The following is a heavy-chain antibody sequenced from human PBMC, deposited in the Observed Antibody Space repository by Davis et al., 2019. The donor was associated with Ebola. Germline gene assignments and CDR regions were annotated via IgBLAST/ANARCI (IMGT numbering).Heavy chain of an antibody. CDR3: ARAYGSGSYCFFDY. CDR2: IYHSGNT. Sequence: PSETLSLTCAVSGDSITSSNWWGWVRQLPGKGLQWIGEIYHSGNTNYSPSLKSRITISVNKSKNEFSLKMTSVTAADTALYFCARAYGSGSYCFFDYWGQGSLVTVSS. V-gene: IGHV4-4*02. J-gene: IGHJ4*02. D-gene: IGHD3-10*01. CDR1: GDSITSSNW.